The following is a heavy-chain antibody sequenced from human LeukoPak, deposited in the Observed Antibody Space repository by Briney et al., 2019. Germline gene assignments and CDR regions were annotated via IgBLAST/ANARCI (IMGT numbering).Heavy chain of an antibody. J-gene: IGHJ3*02. CDR2: IYTSGST. D-gene: IGHD5-24*01. CDR3: ARDKKDGYNYHDAFDI. Sequence: PSQTLSLTCTVSGGSISSGSYYWSWIRQPAGKGLEWIGRIYTSGSTNYNPSLKSRVTISVDTSKNQFSLKLTSVTAADTAVYYCARDKKDGYNYHDAFDIWGQGTMVTVSS. V-gene: IGHV4-61*02. CDR1: GGSISSGSYY.